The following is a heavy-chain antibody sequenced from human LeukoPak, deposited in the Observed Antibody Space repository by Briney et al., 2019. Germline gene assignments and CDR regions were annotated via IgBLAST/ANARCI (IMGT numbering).Heavy chain of an antibody. V-gene: IGHV3-43*02. J-gene: IGHJ4*02. Sequence: PGGSLRLSCAASGFAFDDYAMHWVRQAPGKGLEWVSLISGDGGSTYYADSVKGRFTIYRDNSKNSLYLQMNSLRTEDTALYYCAKDMSGYSGYDYWGQGTLVTVSS. CDR3: AKDMSGYSGYDY. CDR1: GFAFDDYA. CDR2: ISGDGGST. D-gene: IGHD5-12*01.